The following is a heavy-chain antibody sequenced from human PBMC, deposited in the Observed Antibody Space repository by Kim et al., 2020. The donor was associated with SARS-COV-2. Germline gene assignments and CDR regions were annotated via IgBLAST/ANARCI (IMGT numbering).Heavy chain of an antibody. J-gene: IGHJ1*01. CDR2: IYYSGST. Sequence: SETLSLTCTVSGGSISSGSYYWGWIRQPPGKGLEWIGSIYYSGSTYYNPSLKSRVTISVDTSKNQFSLKLSSVTAADTAVYYCARQSAYYYDSSGYYQEYFQHWGQGTLVTVSS. CDR1: GGSISSGSYY. CDR3: ARQSAYYYDSSGYYQEYFQH. D-gene: IGHD3-22*01. V-gene: IGHV4-39*01.